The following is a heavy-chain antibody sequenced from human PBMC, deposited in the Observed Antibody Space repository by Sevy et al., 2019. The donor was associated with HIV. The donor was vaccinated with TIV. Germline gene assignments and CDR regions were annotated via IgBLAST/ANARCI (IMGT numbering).Heavy chain of an antibody. V-gene: IGHV3-23*01. J-gene: IGHJ4*02. CDR3: AKEECTKPHDH. D-gene: IGHD2-8*01. CDR2: LSFGGGEI. CDR1: GFTFSKYS. Sequence: GGSLRLSCAASGFTFSKYSMSWVRQPPGKGLEWVSTLSFGGGEINYADSVKGRFTISRDNSKSSVYLQMNNLRPEDTSVYYCAKEECTKPHDHWGQGTLVTVSS.